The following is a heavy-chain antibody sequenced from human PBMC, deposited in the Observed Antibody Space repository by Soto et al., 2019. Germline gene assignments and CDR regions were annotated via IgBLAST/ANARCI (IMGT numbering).Heavy chain of an antibody. J-gene: IGHJ6*02. CDR1: GFTFSNHW. CDR2: INSDGSST. D-gene: IGHD2-8*01. CDR3: ARDFWRNGVCLDV. V-gene: IGHV3-74*01. Sequence: EVQLVESGGGLVQPGGSLRLSCAASGFTFSNHWMHWVRQVPGKGLVWVSRINSDGSSTSYADSVKGRFTISRDNAKNTLCLEMNSLRVEDTAVFYCARDFWRNGVCLDVWGQGTTVTVSS.